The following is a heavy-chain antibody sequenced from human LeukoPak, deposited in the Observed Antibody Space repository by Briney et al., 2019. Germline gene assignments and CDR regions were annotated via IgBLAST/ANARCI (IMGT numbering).Heavy chain of an antibody. CDR3: ARSTYGDLYYYYGMDV. D-gene: IGHD3-10*01. CDR2: IIPILGIA. CDR1: GGTFSSYA. V-gene: IGHV1-69*04. Sequence: VASVKVSCKASGGTFSSYAISWVRQAPGQGLEWMGRIIPILGIANYAQKFQGRVTITADKSTSTAYMELSSLRSEDTAVYYCARSTYGDLYYYYGMDVWGQGTTVTVSS. J-gene: IGHJ6*02.